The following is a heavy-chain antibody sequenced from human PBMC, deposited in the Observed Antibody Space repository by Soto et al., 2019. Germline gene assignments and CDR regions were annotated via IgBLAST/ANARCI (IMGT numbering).Heavy chain of an antibody. Sequence: QVQLVQSGAEVKKHGASVKVSCKASGYTFTSYGISWVREAPGQGLEWMGWTSAYNGNTNYAQKLQGRVTMTTDTSTSTAYMELRSLRSDDTAVYYCARRQWLVGGYYYGLDVWGQGTTVTVSS. CDR3: ARRQWLVGGYYYGLDV. CDR2: TSAYNGNT. J-gene: IGHJ6*02. D-gene: IGHD6-19*01. V-gene: IGHV1-18*01. CDR1: GYTFTSYG.